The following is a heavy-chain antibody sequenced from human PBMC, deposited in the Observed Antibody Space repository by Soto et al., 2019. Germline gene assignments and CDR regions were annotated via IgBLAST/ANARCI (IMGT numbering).Heavy chain of an antibody. D-gene: IGHD3-10*01. CDR2: IYYSVNT. Sequence: SETLSLTCTVSGDSISSGGYYWSWIRQHPGKGLEWIGYIYYSVNTYYNPSLKSRVTISVDTSKNQFSLKLSSVTAADTALYYCATMVRGVIMSHDAFDIWGQGTMVTVSS. CDR1: GDSISSGGYY. CDR3: ATMVRGVIMSHDAFDI. V-gene: IGHV4-31*03. J-gene: IGHJ3*02.